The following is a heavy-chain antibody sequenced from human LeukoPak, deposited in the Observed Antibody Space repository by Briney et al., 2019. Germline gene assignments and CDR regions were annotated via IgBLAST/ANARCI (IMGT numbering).Heavy chain of an antibody. CDR2: INHSGST. J-gene: IGHJ6*02. Sequence: SETLSLTCAVYGGSFSGYYWSWIRQPPGKGLEWIGEINHSGSTNYNPSLKSRVTISVDTSKNQFSLKLSSVTAADTAVYYCARAGIVVVPAGLDVWGQGTTVTVSS. D-gene: IGHD2-2*01. CDR1: GGSFSGYY. V-gene: IGHV4-34*01. CDR3: ARAGIVVVPAGLDV.